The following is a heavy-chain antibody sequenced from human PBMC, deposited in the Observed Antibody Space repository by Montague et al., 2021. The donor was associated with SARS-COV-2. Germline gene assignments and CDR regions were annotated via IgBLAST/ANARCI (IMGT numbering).Heavy chain of an antibody. CDR1: GASISSNNW. J-gene: IGHJ5*02. V-gene: IGHV4-4*02. CDR2: TYHSGST. D-gene: IGHD2-21*01. Sequence: SETLSLTCEVSGASISSNNWWIWVRQSPGKGLEWMGETYHSGSTNYNPSLRSRVTISVDKSKNQSSLKVNSLSAADTAVYYCARRGVVPSARTFDPWGQGTLVTVSS. CDR3: ARRGVVPSARTFDP.